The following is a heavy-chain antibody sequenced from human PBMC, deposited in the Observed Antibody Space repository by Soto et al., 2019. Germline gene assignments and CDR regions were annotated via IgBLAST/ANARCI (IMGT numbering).Heavy chain of an antibody. CDR2: IYHSGST. Sequence: QLQLQESDSGLVKPSQTLSLTCAVSGGSISSGGYSWSWIRQPPGKGLEWIGYIYHSGSTYYNPSLKSRVTISVDRSKNQFSLKLSSVTAADTAVYYCARGSGYTERDHLGFGYWGQGTLVTVSS. CDR1: GGSISSGGYS. J-gene: IGHJ4*02. D-gene: IGHD5-12*01. CDR3: ARGSGYTERDHLGFGY. V-gene: IGHV4-30-2*01.